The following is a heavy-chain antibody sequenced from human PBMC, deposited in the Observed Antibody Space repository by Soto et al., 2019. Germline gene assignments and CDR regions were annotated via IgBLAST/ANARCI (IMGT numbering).Heavy chain of an antibody. J-gene: IGHJ3*02. CDR1: GYTFTSYY. D-gene: IGHD6-19*01. CDR2: INPSGGST. Sequence: ASVKVSCKASGYTFTSYYMHWVRQAPGQGLEWMGIINPSGGSTSYAQKFQGRVTMTRDTSTSTVYMELSSLRSEDTAVYYCARVGSSGWYMNAFDIWGQGTMVTVSS. CDR3: ARVGSSGWYMNAFDI. V-gene: IGHV1-46*03.